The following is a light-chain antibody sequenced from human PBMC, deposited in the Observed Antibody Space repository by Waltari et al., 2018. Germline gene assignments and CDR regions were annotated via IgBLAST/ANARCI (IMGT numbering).Light chain of an antibody. CDR2: EVT. Sequence: QSGLTQPASESGSPGPSLTISCTGTSSHVGNYNLVSWYQQHPGKAPKLLIYEVTKRASGTSDRFSASKSGNTASLTISGLQAQEDEADYYCCSYVGLGTYVFGTGTKVTV. J-gene: IGLJ1*01. CDR1: SSHVGNYNL. CDR3: CSYVGLGTYV. V-gene: IGLV2-23*02.